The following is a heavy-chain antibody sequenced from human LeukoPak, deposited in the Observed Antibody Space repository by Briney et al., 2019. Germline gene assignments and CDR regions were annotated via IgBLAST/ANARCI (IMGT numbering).Heavy chain of an antibody. V-gene: IGHV4-39*07. J-gene: IGHJ4*02. D-gene: IGHD3-22*01. CDR3: ARADSSGYLRTYFDY. CDR1: GGSISSSSYY. Sequence: PSETLSLTCTVSGGSISSSSYYWGWIRQPPGKGLEWIGSIYYSGSTYYNPSLKSRVTISVDTSKNQFSLKLSSVTAADTAVYYCARADSSGYLRTYFDYWGQGTLVTVSS. CDR2: IYYSGST.